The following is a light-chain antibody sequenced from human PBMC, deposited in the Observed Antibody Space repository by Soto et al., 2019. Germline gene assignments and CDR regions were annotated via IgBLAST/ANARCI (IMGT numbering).Light chain of an antibody. J-gene: IGLJ1*01. CDR3: QSFDSSLRVYV. V-gene: IGLV1-40*01. CDR1: SSNFGAGYE. CDR2: NNL. Sequence: QSVLTQQPSVSGAPGQPVTISCTGSSSNFGAGYEVHWYKQLPGAAPTLVIFNNLNRPSGVPERFSGSKSGTSASLVISGLHAEDEADYYCQSFDSSLRVYVFGSGTKVTVL.